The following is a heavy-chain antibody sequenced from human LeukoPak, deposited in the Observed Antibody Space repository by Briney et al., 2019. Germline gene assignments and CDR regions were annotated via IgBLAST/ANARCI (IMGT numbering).Heavy chain of an antibody. Sequence: PSETLSLTCAVYGGSFSGYYWSWIRQPPGKGLEWIGEINHSGSTNYNPSLKSRVTISVDTSKNQFSLKLSSVTAADTAVYYSAILADGYYYDSSGYPHDDAFDIWGQGTMVTVSS. CDR3: AILADGYYYDSSGYPHDDAFDI. V-gene: IGHV4-34*01. D-gene: IGHD3-22*01. CDR2: INHSGST. J-gene: IGHJ3*02. CDR1: GGSFSGYY.